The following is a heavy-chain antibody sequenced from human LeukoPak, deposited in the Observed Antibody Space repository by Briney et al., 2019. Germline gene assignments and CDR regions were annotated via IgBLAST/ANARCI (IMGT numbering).Heavy chain of an antibody. Sequence: SETLSLTCTVSGGSISSGSNYWGWIRQPPGKTLEWIGSIYSSGSTYYNPSLKSRVIIIIDTPKNHFSLTLSSVTAADTAVYCCARSDGYGLVGIWGQGTMVTVSS. J-gene: IGHJ3*02. CDR3: ARSDGYGLVGI. CDR2: IYSSGST. D-gene: IGHD3-10*01. V-gene: IGHV4-39*07. CDR1: GGSISSGSNY.